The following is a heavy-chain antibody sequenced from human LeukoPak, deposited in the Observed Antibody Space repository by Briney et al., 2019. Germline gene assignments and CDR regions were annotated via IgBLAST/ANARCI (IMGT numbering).Heavy chain of an antibody. J-gene: IGHJ4*02. CDR1: GFTFSSYG. Sequence: GGSLRLSCAASGFTFSSYGMSWVRQAPGKGLEWVSAISGSGGSTYYADSVKGRFTISRDNSKNTLYLQMNSLRSEDTAVYYCARASLDSSGWSSRFDYWGQGTLVTVSS. D-gene: IGHD6-19*01. CDR3: ARASLDSSGWSSRFDY. CDR2: ISGSGGST. V-gene: IGHV3-23*01.